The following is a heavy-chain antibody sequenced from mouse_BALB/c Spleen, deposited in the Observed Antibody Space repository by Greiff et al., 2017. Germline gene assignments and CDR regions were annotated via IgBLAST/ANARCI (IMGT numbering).Heavy chain of an antibody. D-gene: IGHD2-3*01. Sequence: EVKLQESGPGLVKPSQSLSLTCTVTGYSITSDYAWNWIRQFPGNKLEWMGYISYSGSTSYNPSLKSRISITRDTSKNQFFLQLNSVTTEDTATYYCARAGFDGYYTWFAYWGQGTLVTVSA. CDR1: GYSITSDYA. J-gene: IGHJ3*01. V-gene: IGHV3-2*02. CDR2: ISYSGST. CDR3: ARAGFDGYYTWFAY.